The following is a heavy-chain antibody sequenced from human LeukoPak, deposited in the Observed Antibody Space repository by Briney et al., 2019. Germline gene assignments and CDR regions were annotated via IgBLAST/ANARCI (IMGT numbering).Heavy chain of an antibody. V-gene: IGHV3-15*01. CDR2: IKSKTDSGTT. J-gene: IGHJ4*02. CDR1: GFTFSNSW. CDR3: TTGGVTTVTTGDY. Sequence: GGSLRLSCAASGFTFSNSWMSWVRQAPGKGLEWVGGIKSKTDSGTTDYAAPVKGRFTISRDDSKNTLYLQMNSLKTEDTAVYYCTTGGVTTVTTGDYWGQGTLVTVSS. D-gene: IGHD4-17*01.